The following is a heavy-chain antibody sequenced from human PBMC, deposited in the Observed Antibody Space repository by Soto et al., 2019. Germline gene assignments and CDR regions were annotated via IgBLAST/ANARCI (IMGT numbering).Heavy chain of an antibody. CDR3: ATVDGYNYGFDY. CDR2: ISYDGSNK. CDR1: GFTFSSYG. J-gene: IGHJ4*02. D-gene: IGHD5-12*01. Sequence: QVQLVESGGGVVQPGRSLRLSCAASGFTFSSYGMHWVRQAPGKGLEWVAVISYDGSNKYYADSVKGRFTISRDNSKNTLYLQMNSLRAEDTAVYYCATVDGYNYGFDYWGQGTLVTVSS. V-gene: IGHV3-30*03.